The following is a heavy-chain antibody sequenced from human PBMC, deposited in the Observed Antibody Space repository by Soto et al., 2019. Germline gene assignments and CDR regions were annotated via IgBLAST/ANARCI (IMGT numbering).Heavy chain of an antibody. CDR2: ISSNSAYI. J-gene: IGHJ5*02. CDR1: GFTFRSFT. V-gene: IGHV3-21*01. CDR3: TRDASRDSSARGWFDP. D-gene: IGHD6-13*01. Sequence: LRLSCAASGFTFRSFTMNWVRQAPGKGLEWVSTISSNSAYIYYTDALRGRFTISRDNAKNSLHLQMNSLRAEDTAVYYCTRDASRDSSARGWFDPWGPGTLVPVSP.